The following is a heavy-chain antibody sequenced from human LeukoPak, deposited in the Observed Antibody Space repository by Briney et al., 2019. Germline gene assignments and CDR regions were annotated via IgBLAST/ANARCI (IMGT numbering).Heavy chain of an antibody. D-gene: IGHD3-10*01. J-gene: IGHJ4*02. CDR3: AREILWFGESTYDY. CDR1: GFSFRSYG. Sequence: GGSLRLSCEGSGFSFRSYGLNWVRQAPGKGLEWVSSISASSINIYYADSVKGRFTISRDNAKNSLYLQMNSLRAEDTAVYYCAREILWFGESTYDYWGQGTLVTVSS. CDR2: ISASSINI. V-gene: IGHV3-21*04.